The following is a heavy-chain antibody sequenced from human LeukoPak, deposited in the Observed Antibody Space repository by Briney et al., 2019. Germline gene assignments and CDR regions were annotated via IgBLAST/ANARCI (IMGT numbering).Heavy chain of an antibody. CDR3: ARVGDSSGYYMDY. J-gene: IGHJ4*02. CDR1: GFTFDDYG. V-gene: IGHV3-20*04. Sequence: GGSLRLSCAVSGFTFDDYGMTWVRQVPGKGLEWVSGINWNGGSTVYADSVKGRFIISRDNAKNSLYLQMNSLRPEDTALYYCARVGDSSGYYMDYWGQGTLVTVSS. CDR2: INWNGGST. D-gene: IGHD3-22*01.